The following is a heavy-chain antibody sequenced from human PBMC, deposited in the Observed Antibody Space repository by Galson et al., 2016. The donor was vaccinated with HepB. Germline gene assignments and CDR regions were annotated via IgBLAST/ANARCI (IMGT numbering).Heavy chain of an antibody. V-gene: IGHV2-70*01. CDR2: IDWDDDK. D-gene: IGHD4-17*01. CDR1: GFSLTTDGMX. CDR3: ARSTLTTVTSYPFDI. J-gene: IGHJ3*02. Sequence: PALVKPTQTLTLTCTFSGFSLTTDGMXVSXIRQPPGKPLEWLALIDWDDDKYYSPSLQTRLTISKDTSQNQVVLTMTTLDPVDTAAYYCARSTLTTVTSYPFDIWGQGTVVTVSS.